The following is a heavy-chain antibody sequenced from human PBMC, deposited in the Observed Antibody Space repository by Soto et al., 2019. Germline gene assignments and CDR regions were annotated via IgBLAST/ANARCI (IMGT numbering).Heavy chain of an antibody. CDR3: ARSSGWRQVVGYKYGLDV. CDR1: GFTVSDHY. D-gene: IGHD5-18*01. Sequence: QVQLVESGGGLVKPGGSLRLSCAVSGFTVSDHYMTWIRQAPGKGLEWVSYISGSGTYTNYADSVKGRFSISRDIAPNSTWPQINSLRAEDTAVYYCARSSGWRQVVGYKYGLDVWGQGTAVTVSS. J-gene: IGHJ6*02. V-gene: IGHV3-11*06. CDR2: ISGSGTYT.